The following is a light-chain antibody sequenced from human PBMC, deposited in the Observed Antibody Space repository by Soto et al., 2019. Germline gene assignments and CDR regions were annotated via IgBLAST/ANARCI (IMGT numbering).Light chain of an antibody. J-gene: IGLJ2*01. V-gene: IGLV3-1*01. CDR3: QAWDSSSVV. CDR2: QDS. Sequence: SCELTQPPSVSVSPGQTASITCSGDKLGDKYACWYQQKPGQSPVLVIYQDSKRPSGIPERFSGSNSGNTATLTISGTQAMDEADYYCQAWDSSSVVFGGGTKLTAL. CDR1: KLGDKY.